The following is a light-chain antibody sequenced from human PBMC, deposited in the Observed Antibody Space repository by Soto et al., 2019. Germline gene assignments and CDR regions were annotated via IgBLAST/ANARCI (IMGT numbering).Light chain of an antibody. CDR1: QSGSSY. Sequence: EIVLTQSPATLSLSPGERATLSCRVSQSGSSYLAWYKQKPGQAPRLLIYDVSNTATGIPARFSGCGSGTDFTLTISSLEPEDFAVYDCQQRSNWPRFTFGPGTTVDIK. V-gene: IGKV3-11*01. CDR3: QQRSNWPRFT. CDR2: DVS. J-gene: IGKJ3*01.